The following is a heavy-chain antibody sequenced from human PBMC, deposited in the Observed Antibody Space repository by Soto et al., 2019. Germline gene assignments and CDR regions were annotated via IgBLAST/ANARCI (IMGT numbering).Heavy chain of an antibody. CDR1: GFTFSSYW. V-gene: IGHV3-74*01. CDR2: INSDGSST. Sequence: VQLVESGGGLVQPGGSLRLSCATSGFTFSSYWMRWVRQVPGKGLVWVARINSDGSSTNYADSVKGRFTISRDNAKNTLYLQMNSLRAEDTAVYYCAIVYCGGDCSPFDYWGQGTLVTVSS. D-gene: IGHD2-21*02. CDR3: AIVYCGGDCSPFDY. J-gene: IGHJ4*02.